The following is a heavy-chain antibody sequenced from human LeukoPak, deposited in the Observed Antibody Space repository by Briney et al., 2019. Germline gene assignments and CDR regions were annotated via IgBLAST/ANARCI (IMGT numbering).Heavy chain of an antibody. CDR2: ISSSGSTI. CDR1: GFTFSSYE. V-gene: IGHV3-48*03. J-gene: IGHJ4*02. CDR3: ARTSLWFGELLGY. Sequence: GGSLRLTCAASGFTFSSYEMNWVRQAPGKGLEWVSYISSSGSTIYYADSVKGRFTISRDNAKNSLYLQMNSLRAEDTAVYYCARTSLWFGELLGYWGQGTLVTVSS. D-gene: IGHD3-10*01.